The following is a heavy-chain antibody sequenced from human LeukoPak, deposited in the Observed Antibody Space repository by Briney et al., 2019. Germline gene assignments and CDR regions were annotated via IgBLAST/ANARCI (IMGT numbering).Heavy chain of an antibody. CDR3: AKERNYFDSSGYADY. J-gene: IGHJ4*02. CDR1: GFTFSYYS. Sequence: GGSLRLSCAASGFTFSYYSMHWVRQAPGKGLEWVAVISYDGSNKYYAASVKGRFTISRDNSKNALYLQMNSLRAEDTAVYYCAKERNYFDSSGYADYWGQGTLVTVPS. CDR2: ISYDGSNK. V-gene: IGHV3-30-3*01. D-gene: IGHD3-22*01.